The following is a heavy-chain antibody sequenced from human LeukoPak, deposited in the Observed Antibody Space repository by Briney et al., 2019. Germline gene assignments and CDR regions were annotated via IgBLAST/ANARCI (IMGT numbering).Heavy chain of an antibody. D-gene: IGHD1/OR15-1a*01. Sequence: GGSLRLSCAASGFTFSYHWMTWVRQAPGKGLEWVANMKGDGSDRYYLDSVKGRFTISRDNTKNSLYLQMNSLRVEDTAVYYCARDWGDLTTNPPDYWGQGTLVTVSS. CDR1: GFTFSYHW. V-gene: IGHV3-7*01. CDR2: MKGDGSDR. CDR3: ARDWGDLTTNPPDY. J-gene: IGHJ4*02.